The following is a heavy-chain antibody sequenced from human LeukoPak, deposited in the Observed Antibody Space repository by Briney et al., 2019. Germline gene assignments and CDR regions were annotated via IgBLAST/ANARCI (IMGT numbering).Heavy chain of an antibody. V-gene: IGHV1-2*02. CDR1: GYRFSDYY. CDR2: ITPNSGGR. D-gene: IGHD6-13*01. CDR3: ARVQRRAAAALGSGY. J-gene: IGHJ4*02. Sequence: GASVKVSCKASGYRFSDYYIHWVRQAPGQGLEWMGWITPNSGGRIYAQKFQGRVTMTRDTSISTAYMELSRLRSDDTAVYYCARVQRRAAAALGSGYWGQGTLVTVSS.